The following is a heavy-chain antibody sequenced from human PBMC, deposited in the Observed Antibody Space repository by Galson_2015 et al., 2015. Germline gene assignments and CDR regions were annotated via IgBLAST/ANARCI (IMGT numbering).Heavy chain of an antibody. CDR3: ANSGSGSGLYYYYMDV. CDR1: GFTFSSYA. V-gene: IGHV3-23*01. D-gene: IGHD3-10*01. J-gene: IGHJ6*03. Sequence: SLRLSCAASGFTFSSYAMSWLRQAPGKGLEWVSAFSGSGGGTYYADSVKGRFTISRDNSKNTLYLQMSSLRAEDTAVYYCANSGSGSGLYYYYMDVWGKGTTVTVSS. CDR2: FSGSGGGT.